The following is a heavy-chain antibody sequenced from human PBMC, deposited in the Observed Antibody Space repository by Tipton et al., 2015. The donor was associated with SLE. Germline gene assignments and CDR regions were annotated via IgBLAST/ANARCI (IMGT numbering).Heavy chain of an antibody. CDR2: ISSSSSYI. V-gene: IGHV3-21*01. CDR1: GFTFSSYS. J-gene: IGHJ4*02. Sequence: QLVQSGGGLVKPGGSLRLSCAASGFTFSSYSMNWVRQAPGKGLEWVSSISSSSSYIYYADSVKGRFTISRDNAKNSLYLQMNSLRAEDTAVYYCARESRNYGDYAGYWGQGTLVTVSS. CDR3: ARESRNYGDYAGY. D-gene: IGHD4-17*01.